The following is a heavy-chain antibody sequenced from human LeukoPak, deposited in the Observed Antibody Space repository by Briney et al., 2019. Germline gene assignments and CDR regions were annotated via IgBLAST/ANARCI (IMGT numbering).Heavy chain of an antibody. Sequence: GASVKVSCKASGYTFTSYGISWVRQAPGQGLEWMGWISAYNGNTNYAQKLQGRVTMTTDTSTSTAYMELRSLRSDDTAVYYCARGSEYQLLEGRLEGFDPWGQGTLVTVSS. J-gene: IGHJ5*02. D-gene: IGHD2-2*01. CDR1: GYTFTSYG. V-gene: IGHV1-18*01. CDR2: ISAYNGNT. CDR3: ARGSEYQLLEGRLEGFDP.